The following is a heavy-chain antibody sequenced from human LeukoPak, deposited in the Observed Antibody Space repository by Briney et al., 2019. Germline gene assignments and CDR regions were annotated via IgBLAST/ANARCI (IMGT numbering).Heavy chain of an antibody. V-gene: IGHV3-23*01. CDR1: GFTFISYA. J-gene: IGHJ4*02. Sequence: GGSLRLSCAASGFTFISYAMSWVRQAPGKGLEWVSSISGSGGRTSYADSVQGRFTISRDNTKNTLYLELNSLRAEDAAVYFCAMAVIGSGWTLDYWRQGTLVTVS. CDR2: ISGSGGRT. D-gene: IGHD6-19*01. CDR3: AMAVIGSGWTLDY.